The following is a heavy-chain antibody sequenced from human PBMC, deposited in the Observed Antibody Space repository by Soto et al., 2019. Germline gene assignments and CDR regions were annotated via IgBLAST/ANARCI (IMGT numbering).Heavy chain of an antibody. CDR2: ISSSSSTI. D-gene: IGHD5-18*01. CDR1: GFTFSSNS. Sequence: PGGSLRLSCAASGFTFSSNSMNWVRQAPGKGLEWISYISSSSSTIYADSVKGRFNISVDTSKNQFSLKLSSVTAADTAVYYCARELSYGQPGFDYWGQGTLVTVSS. J-gene: IGHJ4*02. CDR3: ARELSYGQPGFDY. V-gene: IGHV3-48*01.